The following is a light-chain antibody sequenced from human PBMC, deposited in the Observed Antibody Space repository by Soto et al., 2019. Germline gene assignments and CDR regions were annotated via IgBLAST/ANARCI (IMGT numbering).Light chain of an antibody. V-gene: IGLV1-51*01. CDR1: SSNIGGNS. CDR3: GSWDSSLSAYV. CDR2: DDN. J-gene: IGLJ1*01. Sequence: QSILTQPPSVSEAPGQKVTISCSGSSSNIGGNSVSLYQQLPGTAPKLLIYDDNKRPSGIPDRFSGSKSGTSATLGITGFQTGDEADYYCGSWDSSLSAYVFGTGTRSPS.